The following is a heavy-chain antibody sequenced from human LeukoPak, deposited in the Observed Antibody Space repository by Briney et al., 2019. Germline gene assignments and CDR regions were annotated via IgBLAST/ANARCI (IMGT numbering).Heavy chain of an antibody. CDR3: ASSPAWDSSGYYYKNPHFDY. V-gene: IGHV3-7*01. CDR2: IKQDGSEK. Sequence: PGGSLRLSCAASGFTFSSYWMSWVRQAPGKGLEWVANIKQDGSEKYYVDSVKGRFTISRDNAKNSLYLQMNSLRAEDTAVYYCASSPAWDSSGYYYKNPHFDYWGQGTLVTVSS. D-gene: IGHD3-22*01. J-gene: IGHJ4*02. CDR1: GFTFSSYW.